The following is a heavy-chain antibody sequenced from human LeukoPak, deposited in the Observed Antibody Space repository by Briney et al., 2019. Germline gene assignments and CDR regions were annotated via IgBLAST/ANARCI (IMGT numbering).Heavy chain of an antibody. Sequence: ASVKVSCKASGYTFTSYGITWLRQAPGQGLEWMRWVGSYTGNTNHAQKLQGRVTMTTDTSTSTAYMELRSLRSDDTAVYYCARDLPYSSSWESIDYWGQGTLVTVSS. D-gene: IGHD6-13*01. J-gene: IGHJ4*02. V-gene: IGHV1-18*01. CDR2: VGSYTGNT. CDR3: ARDLPYSSSWESIDY. CDR1: GYTFTSYG.